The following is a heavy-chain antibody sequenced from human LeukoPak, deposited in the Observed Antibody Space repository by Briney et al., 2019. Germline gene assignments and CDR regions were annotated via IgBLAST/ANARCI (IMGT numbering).Heavy chain of an antibody. D-gene: IGHD4-17*01. CDR2: ISWNSGSI. CDR3: AKDMEQGDYDAFDI. J-gene: IGHJ3*02. CDR1: GFTFDDYA. Sequence: GGSLRLSCAASGFTFDDYAMNWVRQAPGKGLEWVSGISWNSGSIGYADSVKGRFTISRDNAKNSLYLQMNSLRAEDTALYYCAKDMEQGDYDAFDIWGQGTMVTVSS. V-gene: IGHV3-9*01.